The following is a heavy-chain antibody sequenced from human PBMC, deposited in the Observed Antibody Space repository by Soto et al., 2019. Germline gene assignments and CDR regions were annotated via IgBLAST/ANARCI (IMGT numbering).Heavy chain of an antibody. V-gene: IGHV1-3*05. CDR1: GYTFTSYA. CDR2: INAGNGNT. J-gene: IGHJ4*02. Sequence: QVQLVQSGAEEKKPGASVKVSCKASGYTFTSYAMHWVRQAPGQRLEWMGWINAGNGNTKYSQKFQGRVTITRATSARTAYMARSSLRSEDTVVYYGARAVMSDYWGQGTLVTVSS. CDR3: ARAVMSDY. D-gene: IGHD2-8*01.